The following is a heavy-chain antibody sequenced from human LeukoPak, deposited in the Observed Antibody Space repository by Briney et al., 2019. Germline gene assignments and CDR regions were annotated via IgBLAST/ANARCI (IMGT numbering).Heavy chain of an antibody. V-gene: IGHV2-70*11. D-gene: IGHD4-17*01. CDR2: IDWDDDK. CDR1: GFSLPTRAMC. J-gene: IGHJ4*02. Sequence: SGPALVKLTQTLTLTCKFSGFSLPTRAMCMSWIRQPPGKALEWLARIDWDDDKYYRKSLKTRLKLSKDTSKNQVVLTMANMDPVDTATYYCARMSLDYGDYPGGFDYWGQGTLVTVSS. CDR3: ARMSLDYGDYPGGFDY.